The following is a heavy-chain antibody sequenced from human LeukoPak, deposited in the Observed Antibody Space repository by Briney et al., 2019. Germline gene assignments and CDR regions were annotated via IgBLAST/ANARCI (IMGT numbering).Heavy chain of an antibody. D-gene: IGHD3-9*01. CDR1: GFTFSSYW. Sequence: GGSLRLSCAASGFTFSSYWMSWVRQAPGKGLEWVANIKQDGSEKYYVDSVKGRFTISRDNTKNSLYLQMNSLRAEDTAVYYCASSGYDILTGYYTDFDYWGQGTLVTVSS. CDR3: ASSGYDILTGYYTDFDY. CDR2: IKQDGSEK. V-gene: IGHV3-7*02. J-gene: IGHJ4*02.